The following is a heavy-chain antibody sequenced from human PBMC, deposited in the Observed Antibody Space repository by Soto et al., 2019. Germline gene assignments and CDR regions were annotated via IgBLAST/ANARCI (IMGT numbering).Heavy chain of an antibody. Sequence: GGSLRLSCAASGFTFSSYGMHWVRQAPGKGLEWVAVISYDGSNKYYADSVKGRFTISRDNSKNTLYLQMNSLRAEDTAVYYCAKDVVVGATTVSGDYYYYYGMDFWSQGTTVTV. CDR3: AKDVVVGATTVSGDYYYYYGMDF. CDR1: GFTFSSYG. CDR2: ISYDGSNK. J-gene: IGHJ6*02. D-gene: IGHD1-26*01. V-gene: IGHV3-30*18.